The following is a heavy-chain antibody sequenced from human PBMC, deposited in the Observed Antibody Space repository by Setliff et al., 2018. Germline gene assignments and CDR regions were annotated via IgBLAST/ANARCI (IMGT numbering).Heavy chain of an antibody. CDR1: GYTFTSYG. CDR2: ISVYNGKT. V-gene: IGHV1-18*01. Sequence: ASVKVSCKASGYTFTSYGFSWVRQAPGQGLEWMGWISVYNGKTKYAQKFQGRVTMTTDTSTRTAYMEVTSLRPEDTAVYFCARARAPRMTGTTGGFDVWGRGTTVTVSS. CDR3: ARARAPRMTGTTGGFDV. D-gene: IGHD1-1*01. J-gene: IGHJ6*02.